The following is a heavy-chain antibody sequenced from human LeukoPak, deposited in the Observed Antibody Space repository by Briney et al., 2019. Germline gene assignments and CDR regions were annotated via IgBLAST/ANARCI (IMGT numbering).Heavy chain of an antibody. Sequence: ASVKVSCKVSGYTFTDYYMHWVQQAPGKGLEWMGLVYPEDGETIYAEKFQGRVTITADTSTDTAYMELSSLRSEDTAVYYCATDSSGSYYFDYWGQGTLVTVSS. CDR2: VYPEDGET. CDR1: GYTFTDYY. V-gene: IGHV1-69-2*01. J-gene: IGHJ4*02. CDR3: ATDSSGSYYFDY. D-gene: IGHD3-10*01.